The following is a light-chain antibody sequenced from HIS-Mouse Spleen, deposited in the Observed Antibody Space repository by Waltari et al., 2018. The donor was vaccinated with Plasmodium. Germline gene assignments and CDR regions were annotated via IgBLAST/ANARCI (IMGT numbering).Light chain of an antibody. J-gene: IGLJ3*02. CDR1: ALPKKY. CDR3: YSTDSSGNHRV. V-gene: IGLV3-10*01. Sequence: SYELTQPPSVSVSPGQTARITCSGDALPKKYAYWYQQKSGQAPVLVIYEDSKRPSGIPERCSGSSSVTMATLTISGAQVEDEADYFWYSTDSSGNHRVFGGGTKLTVL. CDR2: EDS.